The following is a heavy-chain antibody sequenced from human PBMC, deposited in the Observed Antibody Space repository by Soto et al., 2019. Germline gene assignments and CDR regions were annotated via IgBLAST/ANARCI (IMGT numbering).Heavy chain of an antibody. CDR3: ARDLAVGLVDY. D-gene: IGHD6-19*01. CDR1: GYTFTSYG. J-gene: IGHJ4*02. Sequence: QVQLVQSGAEVKKPGPSVKVSCKASGYTFTSYGISWVRQAPGQGLEWMGWISAYNGNTKYAQKLQGRVTMTTDTSTSTACMQVRSLRSDDTAVYYCARDLAVGLVDYWGQGTLVTVSS. CDR2: ISAYNGNT. V-gene: IGHV1-18*01.